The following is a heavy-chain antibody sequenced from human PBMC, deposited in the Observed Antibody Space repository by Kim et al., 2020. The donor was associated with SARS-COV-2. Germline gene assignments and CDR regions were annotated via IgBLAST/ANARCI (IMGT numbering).Heavy chain of an antibody. V-gene: IGHV3-48*03. J-gene: IGHJ3*01. D-gene: IGHD2-8*02. Sequence: GGSLRLSCAASGFIFSSDDMNWVRQAPGKGLEWVSYIAGSGSIMYYADSVKGRFTISRDNAKNSLYLQMNSLRAEDTAVYYCVRGLLRNWVLGVAFDVWGQGTIVTVSS. CDR1: GFIFSSDD. CDR2: IAGSGSIM. CDR3: VRGLLRNWVLGVAFDV.